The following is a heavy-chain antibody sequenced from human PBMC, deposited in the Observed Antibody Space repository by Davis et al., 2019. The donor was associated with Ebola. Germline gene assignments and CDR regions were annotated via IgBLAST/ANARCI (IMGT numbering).Heavy chain of an antibody. J-gene: IGHJ5*02. CDR2: INPSGGST. V-gene: IGHV1-46*01. D-gene: IGHD3-3*01. CDR3: ARLTAYDDFYIPADL. CDR1: GYTFTSYY. Sequence: ASVKVSCKASGYTFTSYYMHWVRQAPGQGLEWMGIINPSGGSTSYAQKFQGRVTMTRDTSTSTVYMELSSLRSEDTAVYYCARLTAYDDFYIPADLWGQGTLVTVSS.